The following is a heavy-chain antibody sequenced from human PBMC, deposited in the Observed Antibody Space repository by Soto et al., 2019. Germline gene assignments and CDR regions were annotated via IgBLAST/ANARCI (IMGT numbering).Heavy chain of an antibody. D-gene: IGHD6-13*01. CDR3: LTAESINWYSGHFRH. CDR2: INWNSGSI. V-gene: IGHV3-9*01. J-gene: IGHJ1*01. Sequence: EVQLVESGGGVVQPGRSLRLSCAASGFTFDDYAMNWVRQVPGKGLEWVSGINWNSGSIGYADSVKGRFAISRDNAKNSLHMQMNSLRAEDTAFYYGLTAESINWYSGHFRHWGQGTLVTVSS. CDR1: GFTFDDYA.